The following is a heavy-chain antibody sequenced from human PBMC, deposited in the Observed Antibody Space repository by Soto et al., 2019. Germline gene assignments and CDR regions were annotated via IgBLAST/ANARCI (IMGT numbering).Heavy chain of an antibody. J-gene: IGHJ4*02. CDR1: GYTFTSCA. CDR3: ARVSPTTSATIHY. V-gene: IGHV1-3*01. CDR2: INAGNGNT. Sequence: GASVKVTCKTSGYTFTSCAMHWVRQSPGQRLEWMGWINAGNGNTKYSQKFQGRVTITRDTSASTAYMVLSSLRSEDTAVYYCARVSPTTSATIHYWGQGTLVTVSS. D-gene: IGHD1-1*01.